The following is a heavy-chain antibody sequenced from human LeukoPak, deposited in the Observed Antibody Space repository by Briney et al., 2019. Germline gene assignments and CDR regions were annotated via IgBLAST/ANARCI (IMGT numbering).Heavy chain of an antibody. D-gene: IGHD6-13*01. V-gene: IGHV3-9*01. CDR3: AKDTGLAAAGGGFDP. Sequence: PGRSLRLSCAASGFTFDDYAMHWVRQAPGKGLEWVSGISWNSGSIGYADSVKGRFTISRDNAKNSLYLQMNSLRAEDTALYYCAKDTGLAAAGGGFDPWGQGTLVTVSS. J-gene: IGHJ5*02. CDR2: ISWNSGSI. CDR1: GFTFDDYA.